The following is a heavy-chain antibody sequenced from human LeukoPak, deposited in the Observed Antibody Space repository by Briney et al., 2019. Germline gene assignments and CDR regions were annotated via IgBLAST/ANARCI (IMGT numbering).Heavy chain of an antibody. J-gene: IGHJ4*02. CDR3: ATSGGHRGSGFFDY. CDR1: GYTFTDYY. CDR2: VGPEDGET. D-gene: IGHD6-19*01. V-gene: IGHV1-69-2*01. Sequence: ASVKISCKVSGYTFTDYYMHWVQQAPGKGLEWMGLVGPEDGETIYAEKFQGRVTITADTSTDTAYMELSSLRSEDTAVYYCATSGGHRGSGFFDYWGQGTLVTVSS.